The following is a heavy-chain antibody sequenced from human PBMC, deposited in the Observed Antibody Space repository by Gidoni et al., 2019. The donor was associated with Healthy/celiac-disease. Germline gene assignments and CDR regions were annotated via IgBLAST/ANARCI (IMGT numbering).Heavy chain of an antibody. Sequence: QLQLQESCPGLVKPSETLSLTCTVSGGSISRSSYYWGWIRQPPGTGLEWIGSIYYSGSTYYNPSLKSRVTISVDTSKNQFSLKLSSVTAADTAVYYCARLGGYCSGGSCYLDYWGQGTLVTVSS. D-gene: IGHD2-15*01. V-gene: IGHV4-39*01. CDR3: ARLGGYCSGGSCYLDY. CDR1: GGSISRSSYY. J-gene: IGHJ4*02. CDR2: IYYSGST.